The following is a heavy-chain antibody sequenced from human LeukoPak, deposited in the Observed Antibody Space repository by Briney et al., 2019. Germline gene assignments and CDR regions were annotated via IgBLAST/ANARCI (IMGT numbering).Heavy chain of an antibody. CDR2: ISAYNGNT. D-gene: IGHD2-15*01. V-gene: IGHV1-18*01. Sequence: GASVKVSCKASGGTFSSYAISWVRQAPGQGLEWMGWISAYNGNTNYAQKLQGRVTMTTDTSTSTAYMELRSLRSDDTAVYYCARDGYCSGGSCIRGVNWFDPWGQGTLVTVSS. CDR1: GGTFSSYA. J-gene: IGHJ5*02. CDR3: ARDGYCSGGSCIRGVNWFDP.